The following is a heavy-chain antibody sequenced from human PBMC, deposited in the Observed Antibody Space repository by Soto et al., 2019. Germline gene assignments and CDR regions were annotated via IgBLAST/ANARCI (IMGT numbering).Heavy chain of an antibody. J-gene: IGHJ6*02. CDR2: IIPIFGTA. CDR3: ARGGVVVPAAPYGMDV. Sequence: ASVKVSCKASGGTFSSYAISWVRQAPGQGLEWMGGIIPIFGTANYAQKFQGRVTITADESTSTAYMELSSLRSEDTAVYYCARGGVVVPAAPYGMDVWGQGTTVTAP. V-gene: IGHV1-69*13. D-gene: IGHD2-2*01. CDR1: GGTFSSYA.